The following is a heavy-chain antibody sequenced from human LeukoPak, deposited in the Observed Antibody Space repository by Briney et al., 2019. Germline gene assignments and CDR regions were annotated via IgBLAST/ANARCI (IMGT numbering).Heavy chain of an antibody. CDR1: GFTFSSYA. CDR3: AKRTTVTPAGFDY. V-gene: IGHV3-23*01. Sequence: GGSLRLSCAASGFTFSSYAMSWVRQAPGKGLEWVSGISDSGGSTFYADSVKGRFTISRDNSKNTLYLQMNSLRAEDTAVYFCAKRTTVTPAGFDYWGQGTLVTVSS. J-gene: IGHJ4*02. D-gene: IGHD4-17*01. CDR2: ISDSGGST.